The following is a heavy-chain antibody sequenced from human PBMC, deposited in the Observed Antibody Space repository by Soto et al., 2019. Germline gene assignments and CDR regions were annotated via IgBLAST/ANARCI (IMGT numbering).Heavy chain of an antibody. V-gene: IGHV4-34*01. CDR2: INLREST. CDR1: GGSFSSYY. J-gene: IGHJ4*02. CDR3: PSRKTYGHYGLNY. D-gene: IGHD4-17*01. Sequence: SETLSLTCAAYGGSFSSYYWSWIRHRKGKGLAWIGGINLRESTSSWPSLKSRVTISVDTSKNQWSLKLRSVTDADTAVYSWPSRKTYGHYGLNYWRQGTLVTVSS.